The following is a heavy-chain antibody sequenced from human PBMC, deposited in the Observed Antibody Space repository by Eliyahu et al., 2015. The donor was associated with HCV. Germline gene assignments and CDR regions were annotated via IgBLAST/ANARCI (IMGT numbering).Heavy chain of an antibody. CDR2: IGSDGSTE. Sequence: QVXLVESGGGVVQPGRSLRLSCXASEFAFXXYGMPWXRQPPGKGLGWVAXIGSDGSTEYYADSVKGRFTISRDNSKNTLFLQLNSLRAEDTAVHYCARDADTSGRHWYFDLWGRGTLVTVSS. D-gene: IGHD5-12*01. CDR3: ARDADTSGRHWYFDL. V-gene: IGHV3-33*01. CDR1: EFAFXXYG. J-gene: IGHJ2*01.